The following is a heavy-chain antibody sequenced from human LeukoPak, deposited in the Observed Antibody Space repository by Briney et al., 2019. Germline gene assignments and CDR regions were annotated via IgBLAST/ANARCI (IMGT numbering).Heavy chain of an antibody. CDR1: GGSISSSSYY. J-gene: IGHJ6*03. CDR3: ARLLIPAYASVYYYYYYYMDV. D-gene: IGHD2-2*01. V-gene: IGHV4-39*01. Sequence: SETLSLTCTVSGGSISSSSYYWGWIRQPPGKGLEWIGGIYYSGSTYYNPSLKSRVTISVDTSKNQFSLKLSSVTAADTAVYYCARLLIPAYASVYYYYYYYMDVWGKGTTVTVSS. CDR2: IYYSGST.